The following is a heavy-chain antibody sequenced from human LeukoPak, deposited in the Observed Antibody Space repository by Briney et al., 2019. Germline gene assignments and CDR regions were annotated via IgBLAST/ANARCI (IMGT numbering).Heavy chain of an antibody. CDR1: GFTFSSNY. J-gene: IGHJ4*02. CDR3: ARVLSGSSYDFWSGSNFDY. V-gene: IGHV3-53*01. D-gene: IGHD3-3*01. CDR2: IYSGGST. Sequence: PGGSLRLSCAASGFTFSSNYMSWVRQAPGKGLEWVSVIYSGGSTYYADSVKGRFTISRDNSKNTLYLQMNSLRAEGTAVYYCARVLSGSSYDFWSGSNFDYWGQGTLVTVSS.